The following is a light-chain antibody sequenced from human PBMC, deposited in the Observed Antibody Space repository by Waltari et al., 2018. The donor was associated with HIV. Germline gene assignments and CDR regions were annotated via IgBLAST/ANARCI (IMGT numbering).Light chain of an antibody. CDR1: SSHIGNDY. Sequence: QSVLTQPPSVSAAPGQKVTLSCSGSSSHIGNDYVSWYQHLPGAAPKLLIYDNDKRPSGIPDRFAGSKSGTSATLGITGLQTGDEADYYCGTWDTSLSGGVFGGGTKLTVL. V-gene: IGLV1-51*01. J-gene: IGLJ3*02. CDR2: DND. CDR3: GTWDTSLSGGV.